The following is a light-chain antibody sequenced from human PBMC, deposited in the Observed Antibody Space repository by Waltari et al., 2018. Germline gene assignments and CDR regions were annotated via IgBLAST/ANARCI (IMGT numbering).Light chain of an antibody. CDR1: SSYVGGYKY. J-gene: IGLJ1*01. CDR2: DVS. V-gene: IGLV2-14*03. Sequence: QSALTQPASVSGSPGQSITISCPGTSSYVGGYKYVFWYQQHPGKAPKVMIYDVSQRPSGVSNRFSGSKSGNTASLTISGLQAEDEADYYCSSYTSTSTLGVFGTGTRVTVL. CDR3: SSYTSTSTLGV.